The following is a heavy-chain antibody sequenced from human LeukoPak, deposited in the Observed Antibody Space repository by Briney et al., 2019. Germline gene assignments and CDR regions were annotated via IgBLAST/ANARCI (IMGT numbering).Heavy chain of an antibody. CDR2: ISGSSSYI. Sequence: GGSLRLSCAASGFTFSSYSMNWVRQAPGKGREWGSSISGSSSYIYYADSVKGRFTISRDNAKNSLYLQMNSLRAEDTAVYYCARAPPWELRPGNYFAHWGQGALVTVSS. CDR3: ARAPPWELRPGNYFAH. V-gene: IGHV3-21*01. D-gene: IGHD1-26*01. CDR1: GFTFSSYS. J-gene: IGHJ4*02.